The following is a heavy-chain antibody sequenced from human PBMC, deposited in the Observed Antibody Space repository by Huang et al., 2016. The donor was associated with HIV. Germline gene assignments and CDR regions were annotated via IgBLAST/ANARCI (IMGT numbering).Heavy chain of an antibody. J-gene: IGHJ5*02. V-gene: IGHV7-4-1*02. CDR1: RYTFTSYP. D-gene: IGHD1-26*01. CDR2: INTTTGNT. CDR3: ARGLHWFDP. Sequence: QVQLVQSGSELKKPGASVKVSCKASRYTFTSYPMNWVRQAPGQGLEWMGWINTTTGNTTYAQGFTGRFVFSVDTSVSTAYLQISSLKTEDTALYYCARGLHWFDPWGQGTLVTVSS.